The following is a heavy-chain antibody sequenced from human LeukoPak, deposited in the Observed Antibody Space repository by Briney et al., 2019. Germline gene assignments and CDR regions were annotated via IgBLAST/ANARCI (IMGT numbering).Heavy chain of an antibody. D-gene: IGHD6-19*01. V-gene: IGHV3-74*01. CDR1: GFTFSSCW. CDR2: ISSDGSNT. J-gene: IGHJ4*02. CDR3: AKRGDGGAWYDY. Sequence: PGGSLRLSCAVSGFTFSSCWMDWVRQAPGKGLVWVSRISSDGSNTAYADSVKGRFTISRDNARNTLFLQMSSLRAEDTAVYYCAKRGDGGAWYDYWGQGTLVIVSS.